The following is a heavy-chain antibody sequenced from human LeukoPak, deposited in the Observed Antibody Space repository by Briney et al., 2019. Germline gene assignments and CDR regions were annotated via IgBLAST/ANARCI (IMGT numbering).Heavy chain of an antibody. D-gene: IGHD6-25*01. CDR2: TSNTRKII. CDR1: GFTFSDYY. CDR3: VRDRRLYQASPSAFDI. J-gene: IGHJ3*02. V-gene: IGHV3-11*04. Sequence: GGSLRLSCAASGFTFSDYYMNWTRQARGKGLEGGSHTSNTRKIINSEDSVKGRFHISRENARNIVYLEMNSLRADDTAIYYCVRDRRLYQASPSAFDIWGQGTLVTVSS.